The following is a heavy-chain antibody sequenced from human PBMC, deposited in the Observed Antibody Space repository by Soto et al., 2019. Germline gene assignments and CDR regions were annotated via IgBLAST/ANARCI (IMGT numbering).Heavy chain of an antibody. D-gene: IGHD5-18*01. J-gene: IGHJ6*02. CDR1: GYSISSGYY. V-gene: IGHV4-38-2*01. CDR2: IYHSGST. CDR3: ARGRGYSYGDYYYLIDV. Sequence: SETLSLTCAVSGYSISSGYYWGWIRQPPGKGLEWIGSIYHSGSTYYNPSLKSRVTISVDTSKNQFPLKLSSVTAADTAVYYCARGRGYSYGDYYYLIDVWGQGTTVTVSS.